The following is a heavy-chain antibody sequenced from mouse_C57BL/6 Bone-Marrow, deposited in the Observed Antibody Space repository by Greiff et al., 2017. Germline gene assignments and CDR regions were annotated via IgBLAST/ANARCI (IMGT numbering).Heavy chain of an antibody. D-gene: IGHD4-1*02. CDR3: ASQLGDLDD. Sequence: QVQLQQSGPELVKPGASVKISCKASGYAFSSSWMNWVKQRPGQGLEWIGRIYPGDGDTNYNGKFKGKATLTADKSSSTAYMLLSNLTSEDFGVYGWASQLGDLDDGGKGTTLTVSS. J-gene: IGHJ2*01. V-gene: IGHV1-82*01. CDR1: GYAFSSSW. CDR2: IYPGDGDT.